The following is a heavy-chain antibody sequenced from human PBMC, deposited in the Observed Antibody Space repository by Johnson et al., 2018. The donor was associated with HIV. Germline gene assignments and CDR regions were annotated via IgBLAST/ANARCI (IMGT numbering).Heavy chain of an antibody. J-gene: IGHJ3*01. D-gene: IGHD6-13*01. CDR1: GFTVSSNY. CDR2: IYSGGST. Sequence: MQLVESGGGVVRPGGSLRLSCAASGFTVSSNYMSWVRQAPGKGLEWVSVIYSGGSTYYADSVRGRFTISRDNSRNTLYLQMSSLRAEDTAMYYCARDGESQQLPLGDAFDVWGQGTMVTVSS. V-gene: IGHV3-66*01. CDR3: ARDGESQQLPLGDAFDV.